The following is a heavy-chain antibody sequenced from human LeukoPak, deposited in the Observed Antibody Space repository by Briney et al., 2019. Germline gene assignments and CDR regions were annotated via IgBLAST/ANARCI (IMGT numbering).Heavy chain of an antibody. D-gene: IGHD1-1*01. Sequence: SETLSLTCAVYGGSFSNYYWTWIRLTPGRGLEWIGEISHTGDIVNYKRSLRSRVTISVDSSKNLFSLKLTSVTAADTGVYYCARVPDSTARPCDTWGPGTRVTVSS. CDR1: GGSFSNYY. CDR2: ISHTGDIV. V-gene: IGHV4-34*01. CDR3: ARVPDSTARPCDT. J-gene: IGHJ5*02.